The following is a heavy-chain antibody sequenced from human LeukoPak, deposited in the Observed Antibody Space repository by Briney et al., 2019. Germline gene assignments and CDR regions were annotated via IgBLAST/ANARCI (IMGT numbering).Heavy chain of an antibody. D-gene: IGHD6-19*01. CDR1: GFTFSSYW. Sequence: GGSLRLSCAASGFTFSSYWMSWVRQAPGKGLEWVANIKQDGSEKYYVDSVKGRFTISRDNAKNSLYLQMNSLRAEDTAVYYCAKGGTSKQWLVGGAFDIWGQGTMVTVSS. J-gene: IGHJ3*02. CDR2: IKQDGSEK. CDR3: AKGGTSKQWLVGGAFDI. V-gene: IGHV3-7*01.